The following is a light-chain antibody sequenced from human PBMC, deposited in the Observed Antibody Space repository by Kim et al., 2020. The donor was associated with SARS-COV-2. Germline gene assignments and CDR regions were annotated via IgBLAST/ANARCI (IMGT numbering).Light chain of an antibody. J-gene: IGKJ4*01. V-gene: IGKV3-15*01. CDR3: QQYYGWPLT. CDR2: AAS. Sequence: VSPGERATLSCRASQSISSHLAWYQQNPGQAPRLLIYAASTRATGLPARFSGSGSGTEFTLTISSLQSEDFAVYYCQQYYGWPLTFGGGTKVDIK. CDR1: QSISSH.